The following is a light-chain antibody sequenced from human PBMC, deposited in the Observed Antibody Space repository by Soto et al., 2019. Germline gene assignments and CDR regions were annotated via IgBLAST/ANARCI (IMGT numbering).Light chain of an antibody. J-gene: IGLJ2*01. CDR3: LSFDSSLSVV. Sequence: QAVVTQPPSVSGAPGQRATISCTGSSSNIGAGYDVHWYQQLPGRAPKLLIYGNTNRPSGVPDRFSGSKSGTSASLAITGLQAEDEADYYCLSFDSSLSVVFGGGTKVTVL. V-gene: IGLV1-40*01. CDR2: GNT. CDR1: SSNIGAGYD.